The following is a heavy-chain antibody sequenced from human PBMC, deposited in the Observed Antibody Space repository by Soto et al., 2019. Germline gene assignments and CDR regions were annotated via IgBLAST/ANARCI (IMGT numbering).Heavy chain of an antibody. Sequence: ASVKVSCKASGDTFTTYDINWVRQATGHGREWMGWINPNSGNIGYAQRFQGRVTMTRDTAIRTAYMEVSSLRSDDTAVYYCATGRASGSYYLLDYWGQGTLVTVSS. V-gene: IGHV1-8*01. CDR2: INPNSGNI. J-gene: IGHJ4*02. CDR3: ATGRASGSYYLLDY. CDR1: GDTFTTYD. D-gene: IGHD3-10*01.